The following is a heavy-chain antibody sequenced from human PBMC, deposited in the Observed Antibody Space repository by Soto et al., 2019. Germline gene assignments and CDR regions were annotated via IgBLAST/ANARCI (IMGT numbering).Heavy chain of an antibody. D-gene: IGHD2-15*01. J-gene: IGHJ3*02. Sequence: SETLSLTCAVYGGSSSGYYWSWIRQPPGKGLEWIGEINHSGSTNYNPSLKSRVTISVDTSKNQFSLKLSSVTAADTAVYYCARPGYCSGGSCYWRAFDIWGQGTMVTVSS. CDR2: INHSGST. CDR1: GGSSSGYY. V-gene: IGHV4-34*01. CDR3: ARPGYCSGGSCYWRAFDI.